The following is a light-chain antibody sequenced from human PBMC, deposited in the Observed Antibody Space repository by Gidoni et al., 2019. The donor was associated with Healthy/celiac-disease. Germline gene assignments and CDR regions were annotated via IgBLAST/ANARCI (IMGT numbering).Light chain of an antibody. V-gene: IGLV2-14*01. CDR2: DVS. CDR1: SSDVGGYNY. CDR3: SSYTSSSTPGVV. Sequence: QSALTQPAPVSGSPGQSITISCTGTSSDVGGYNYVSWYQQHPGNAPKLMIYDVSNRPSGVSNRFSGSKSGNTASLTISGLQAEDEADYYCSSYTSSSTPGVVFGGGTKLTVL. J-gene: IGLJ2*01.